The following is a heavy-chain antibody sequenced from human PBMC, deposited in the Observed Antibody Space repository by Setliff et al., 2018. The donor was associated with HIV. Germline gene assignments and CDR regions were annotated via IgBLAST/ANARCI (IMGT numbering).Heavy chain of an antibody. Sequence: SETLSLTCTVSGGSISRRDYCWGWIRQPPGKGLEWIGSVYYTWNTYYNPSLKSRVTVSVDTSKNQFSLKLSSVSAADTAVYYCARHSIAVVIGVPERDDAFDIWGHGTMVTVSS. CDR3: ARHSIAVVIGVPERDDAFDI. CDR1: GGSISRRDYC. CDR2: VYYTWNT. D-gene: IGHD2-21*01. J-gene: IGHJ3*02. V-gene: IGHV4-39*01.